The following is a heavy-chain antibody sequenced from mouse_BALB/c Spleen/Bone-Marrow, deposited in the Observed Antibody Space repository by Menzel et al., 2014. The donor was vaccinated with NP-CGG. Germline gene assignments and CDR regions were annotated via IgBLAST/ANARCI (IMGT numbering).Heavy chain of an antibody. D-gene: IGHD2-4*01. CDR3: ARQTYYDYDGYFDY. Sequence: EVQRVESGGDLVKPGGSPKLSCAASGFTFSSYGMSWVRQTPDKRLGWVATISSGGSYTYYPDSVKGRFTISRDNAKNTLYLQMSSLKSEDTAMYYCARQTYYDYDGYFDYWGQGTTLTVSS. CDR1: GFTFSSYG. V-gene: IGHV5-6*01. CDR2: ISSGGSYT. J-gene: IGHJ2*01.